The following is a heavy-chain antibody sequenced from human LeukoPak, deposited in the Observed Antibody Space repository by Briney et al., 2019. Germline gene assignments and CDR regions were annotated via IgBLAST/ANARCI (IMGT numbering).Heavy chain of an antibody. CDR3: ARSGTGEGSNYYYYGMDV. J-gene: IGHJ6*04. V-gene: IGHV3-66*02. CDR2: INSGGST. Sequence: PGGSLRLSCAASGFSFSSYIMNWVRQAPGKGLEWVSAINSGGSTYFADSVKGRFTISRDNSKNTLYLQMNSLRAEDTAVYYCARSGTGEGSNYYYYGMDVWGKGTTVTVSS. CDR1: GFSFSSYI. D-gene: IGHD7-27*01.